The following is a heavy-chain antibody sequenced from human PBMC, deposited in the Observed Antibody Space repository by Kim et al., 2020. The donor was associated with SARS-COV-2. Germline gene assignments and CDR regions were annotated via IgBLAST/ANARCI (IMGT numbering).Heavy chain of an antibody. CDR1: GGSISSYY. J-gene: IGHJ3*02. Sequence: SETLSLTCTVSGGSISSYYWSWIRQPAGKGLEWIGRIYTSGSTNYNPSLKSRVTMSVDTSKNQFSLKLSSVTAADTAVYYCAREVTMIVVVTKGSAFDIWGQGTMVTVSS. V-gene: IGHV4-4*07. CDR3: AREVTMIVVVTKGSAFDI. D-gene: IGHD3-22*01. CDR2: IYTSGST.